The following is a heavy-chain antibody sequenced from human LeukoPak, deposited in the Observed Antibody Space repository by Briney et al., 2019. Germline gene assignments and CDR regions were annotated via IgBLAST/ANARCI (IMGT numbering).Heavy chain of an antibody. D-gene: IGHD3-10*01. J-gene: IGHJ4*02. CDR3: AKTRELNYFDD. Sequence: GGSLRLSCAASGFTFTGFGMSWVRQAPGKGLEWVSSIRTSDGSTYYADSVKGRFTVSRDNSKNTMSLQMHSLSAENTAIYYCAKTRELNYFDDWGQGTLVTVSS. CDR2: IRTSDGST. CDR1: GFTFTGFG. V-gene: IGHV3-23*01.